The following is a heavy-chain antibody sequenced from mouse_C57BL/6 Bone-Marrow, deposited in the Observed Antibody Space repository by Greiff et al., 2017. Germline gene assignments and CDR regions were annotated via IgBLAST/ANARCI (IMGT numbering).Heavy chain of an antibody. J-gene: IGHJ3*01. CDR2: LSSGSSTI. CDR1: GFTFSDYG. CDR3: ARPRITTEAWFAY. V-gene: IGHV5-17*01. D-gene: IGHD1-1*01. Sequence: EVKLMASGGGLVKPGGSLKLSCAASGFTFSDYGMHWVRQAPEKGLEWVAYLSSGSSTIYYAVTVKGRFTISRDNAKNTLFLQMTSLRSEDTAMYYGARPRITTEAWFAYWGHRALVTVSA.